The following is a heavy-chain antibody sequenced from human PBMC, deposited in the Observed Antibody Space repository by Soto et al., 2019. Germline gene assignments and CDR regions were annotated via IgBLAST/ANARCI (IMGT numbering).Heavy chain of an antibody. CDR2: TSKDGGRD. J-gene: IGHJ6*02. CDR1: GFTLSSYS. CDR3: ARDVGLGDLSPRTSHYSVMDV. Sequence: QVQLVESGGGVVQPGKSLRLSCASSGFTLSSYSLHWVRQPPGKGLEWVAVTSKDGGRDYHADSVRGRFTISRDHSKSTLYLEMNSLRTEDTALYFCARDVGLGDLSPRTSHYSVMDVWGRGTTVTVSS. V-gene: IGHV3-30*04. D-gene: IGHD3-10*01.